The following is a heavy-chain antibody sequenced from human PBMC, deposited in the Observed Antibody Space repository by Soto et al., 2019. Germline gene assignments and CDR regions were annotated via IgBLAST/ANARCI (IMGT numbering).Heavy chain of an antibody. CDR2: IRRKANTYAT. J-gene: IGHJ4*02. D-gene: IGHD1-26*01. Sequence: EVQLVESGGGLVQPGGSVKLSCAASGFTFSVSSMHWVRQASGKGLEWVGRIRRKANTYATTYAESLNDRFTISRDDSKNTAYLQMTNLTTEDTAVYYVTIEGAGFGHWGQGTLVTVSS. V-gene: IGHV3-73*01. CDR3: TIEGAGFGH. CDR1: GFTFSVSS.